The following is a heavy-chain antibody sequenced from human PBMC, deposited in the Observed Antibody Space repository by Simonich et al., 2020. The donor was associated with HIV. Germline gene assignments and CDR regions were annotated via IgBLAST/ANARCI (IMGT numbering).Heavy chain of an antibody. J-gene: IGHJ5*02. CDR3: ARQQWLVRWFDP. V-gene: IGHV4-34*01. CDR1: GGSFSGYY. CDR2: ITYRGRT. Sequence: QVQLQQWGAGLLKPSETLSLTCAVYGGSFSGYYWSWIRQPPGKGLEWIGEITYRGRTNYNSSLKSRVTISINTSKKQFSLRLNSVTAADTAVYYCARQQWLVRWFDPWGQGTLVTVSS. D-gene: IGHD6-19*01.